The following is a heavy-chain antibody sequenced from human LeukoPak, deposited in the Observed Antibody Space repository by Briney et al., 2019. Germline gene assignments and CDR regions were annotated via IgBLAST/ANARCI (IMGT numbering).Heavy chain of an antibody. CDR3: ARDGITMIRDYGMDV. D-gene: IGHD3-10*01. CDR2: IYSGGST. CDR1: GFTVSSNY. J-gene: IGHJ6*02. V-gene: IGHV3-53*01. Sequence: GGSLRLSCAASGFTVSSNYMSWVRQAPGKGLEWVSVIYSGGSTYYADSVKGRFTISRDNSKNTLYLQMNSLRAEDTAVYYCARDGITMIRDYGMDVWGQGTTVTVSS.